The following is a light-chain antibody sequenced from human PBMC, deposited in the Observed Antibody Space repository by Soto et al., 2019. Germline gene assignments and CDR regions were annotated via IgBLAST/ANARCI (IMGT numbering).Light chain of an antibody. V-gene: IGKV1-39*01. CDR2: AAS. CDR1: QSISNY. J-gene: IGKJ1*01. CDR3: QQTYSTPRT. Sequence: DIQMTQSPSSLSASVGDRVTITCRASQSISNYLNWYQQKPGKAPKLLMYAASSLQSGVPSRFGVSGSGTDFTLTISSLQPEDFATYYCQQTYSTPRTFGQGTKVEIK.